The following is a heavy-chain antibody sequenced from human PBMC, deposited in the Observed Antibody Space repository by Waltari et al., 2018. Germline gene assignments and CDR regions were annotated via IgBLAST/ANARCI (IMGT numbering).Heavy chain of an antibody. CDR3: ARDRDCSSTSCYFLYYYGMDV. CDR2: IKQDGSEK. J-gene: IGHJ6*02. D-gene: IGHD2-2*01. V-gene: IGHV3-7*01. Sequence: EVQLVESGGGLVQPGGSLRLSCAASGFTFSSYWMSWVRQAPGKGLAGVANIKQDGSEKYYVDSVKGRFTISRDNAKNSLYLQMNSLRAEDTAVYYCARDRDCSSTSCYFLYYYGMDVWGQGTTVTVSS. CDR1: GFTFSSYW.